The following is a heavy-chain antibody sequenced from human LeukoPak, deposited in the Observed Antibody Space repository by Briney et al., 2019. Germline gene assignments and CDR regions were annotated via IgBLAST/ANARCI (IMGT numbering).Heavy chain of an antibody. Sequence: SETLSLTCAVSGGSITSSSWWSWVRQPPGKGLEWIGEISLSGSTNCNPSLKGRVTMSVDKSRNQLSLNLGSVTAADTAIYYCAILPRYTRDDYWGQGTLVTVSS. J-gene: IGHJ4*02. CDR2: ISLSGST. CDR3: AILPRYTRDDY. CDR1: GGSITSSSW. V-gene: IGHV4-4*02. D-gene: IGHD3-16*02.